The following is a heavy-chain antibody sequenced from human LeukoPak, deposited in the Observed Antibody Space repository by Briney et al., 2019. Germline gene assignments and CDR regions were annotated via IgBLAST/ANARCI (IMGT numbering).Heavy chain of an antibody. D-gene: IGHD5-18*01. Sequence: GGSLRLSCTASGLSFDDNGMSWVRQAPGKGLEWVAVISYDGNSKYNADSVKGRFIISRDNSKNTLYLQMNSLRGEDTAMYYCARDPKGGFSYGWGAFDMWGQGTKVTVSS. CDR2: ISYDGNSK. CDR1: GLSFDDNG. J-gene: IGHJ3*02. V-gene: IGHV3-30*03. CDR3: ARDPKGGFSYGWGAFDM.